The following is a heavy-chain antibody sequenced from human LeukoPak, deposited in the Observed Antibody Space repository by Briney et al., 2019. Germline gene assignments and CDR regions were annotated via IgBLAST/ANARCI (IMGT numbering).Heavy chain of an antibody. V-gene: IGHV3-30*18. J-gene: IGHJ1*01. Sequence: PGRSLRLSCAASGFTFSSYGMHWVRQAPGKGLEWVAVISCDGSNKYYADSVKGRFTISRDNSKNTLYLQMNSLRAEDTAVYYCAKEEGYYYDSGGYYVEYFQHWGQGTLVTVSS. CDR3: AKEEGYYYDSGGYYVEYFQH. CDR1: GFTFSSYG. CDR2: ISCDGSNK. D-gene: IGHD3-22*01.